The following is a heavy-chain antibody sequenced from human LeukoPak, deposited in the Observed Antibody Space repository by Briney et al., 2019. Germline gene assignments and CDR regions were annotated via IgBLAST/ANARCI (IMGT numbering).Heavy chain of an antibody. V-gene: IGHV1-2*02. Sequence: GASVKVSCKASGYTFTGYYMHWVRQAPGQGLEWMGWINPNSGGTNYAQKFQGRVTMTRDTSISTVYMELSSLRSEDTAVYYCARSRYCSGASCDYYYYYMDVWGKGTTVTVSS. CDR1: GYTFTGYY. J-gene: IGHJ6*03. CDR2: INPNSGGT. D-gene: IGHD2-15*01. CDR3: ARSRYCSGASCDYYYYYMDV.